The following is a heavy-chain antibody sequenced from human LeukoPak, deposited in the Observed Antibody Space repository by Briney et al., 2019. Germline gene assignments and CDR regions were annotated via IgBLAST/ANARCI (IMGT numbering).Heavy chain of an antibody. CDR1: GGSISSSSYY. V-gene: IGHV4-39*07. CDR2: IYYSGST. J-gene: IGHJ3*02. D-gene: IGHD5-18*01. CDR3: AGYSYGQGGI. Sequence: SETLSLTCSVSGGSISSSSYYWGWIRQPPTMGLEWIGSIYYSGSTYDNPSLKSRVTMSVDTSKNRFSLKLSSVTAADTAVYYCAGYSYGQGGIWGQGTRVTVSS.